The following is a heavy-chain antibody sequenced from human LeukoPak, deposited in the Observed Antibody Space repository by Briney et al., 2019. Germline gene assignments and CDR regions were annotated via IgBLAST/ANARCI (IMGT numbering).Heavy chain of an antibody. Sequence: GGSLRLSCAASGFTFSSYAMNWVRQAPGKGLEWVSVISGSGGSTYYSDSVKGRFTISRDNFKNTLHLQMNSLRAEDTAVYYCAKVEVGAPHRAFDIWGQGTMVTVSS. V-gene: IGHV3-23*01. CDR2: ISGSGGST. CDR1: GFTFSSYA. CDR3: AKVEVGAPHRAFDI. J-gene: IGHJ3*02. D-gene: IGHD1-26*01.